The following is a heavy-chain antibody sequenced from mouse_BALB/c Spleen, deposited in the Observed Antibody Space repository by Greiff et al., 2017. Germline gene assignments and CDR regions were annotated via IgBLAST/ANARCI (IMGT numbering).Heavy chain of an antibody. V-gene: IGHV1-47*01. CDR3: ARGGDFYDYSWFAY. D-gene: IGHD2-4*01. CDR1: GYTFTTYP. Sequence: QVQLKESGAELVKPGASVKMSCKAFGYTFTTYPIEWMKQNHGKSLEWIGNFHPYNDDTKYNEKFKGKAKLTVEKSSSTVYLELSRLTSDDSAVYYCARGGDFYDYSWFAYWGQGTLVTVSA. J-gene: IGHJ3*01. CDR2: FHPYNDDT.